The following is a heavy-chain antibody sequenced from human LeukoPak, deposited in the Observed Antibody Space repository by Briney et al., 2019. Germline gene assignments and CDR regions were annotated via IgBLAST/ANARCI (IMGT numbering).Heavy chain of an antibody. CDR1: GGSISSGGYY. J-gene: IGHJ5*02. Sequence: PSQTLSLTCTVSGGSISSGGYYWSWIRQHPGKDLEWIGYIYYSGSTYYNPSLKSRVTISVDTSKNQFSLKLSSVTAADTAVYYCARDRGDYVNWFDPRGQGTLVTVSS. CDR2: IYYSGST. V-gene: IGHV4-31*03. D-gene: IGHD4-17*01. CDR3: ARDRGDYVNWFDP.